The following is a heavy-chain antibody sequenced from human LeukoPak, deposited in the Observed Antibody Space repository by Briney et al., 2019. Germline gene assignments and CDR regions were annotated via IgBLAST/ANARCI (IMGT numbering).Heavy chain of an antibody. CDR3: ARALDTSSSLHQPLEY. D-gene: IGHD5-18*01. Sequence: GGSLRLSCAASGFTLSSYWMSWVRLAPGKGLEWVANVKQDGGEKYYVDSVKGRFTISRDNAKNSLFLQMNSLRAEDTAVYYCARALDTSSSLHQPLEYWGQGTIVT. J-gene: IGHJ4*02. CDR2: VKQDGGEK. CDR1: GFTLSSYW. V-gene: IGHV3-7*01.